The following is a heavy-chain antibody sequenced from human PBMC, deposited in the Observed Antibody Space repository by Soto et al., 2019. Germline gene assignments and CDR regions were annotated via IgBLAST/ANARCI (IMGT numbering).Heavy chain of an antibody. J-gene: IGHJ4*02. V-gene: IGHV3-21*01. CDR2: ISSSSSYI. CDR3: ARDGPAYYYDSRPVDY. D-gene: IGHD3-22*01. Sequence: EVQLVESGGGLVKPGGSLRLSCAASGFTFSSYSMNWVRQAPGKGLEWVSSISSSSSYIYYADSVKGRFTISRDNAKNSLYLQMNSLRAEDTAVYYCARDGPAYYYDSRPVDYWGQGTLVTVSS. CDR1: GFTFSSYS.